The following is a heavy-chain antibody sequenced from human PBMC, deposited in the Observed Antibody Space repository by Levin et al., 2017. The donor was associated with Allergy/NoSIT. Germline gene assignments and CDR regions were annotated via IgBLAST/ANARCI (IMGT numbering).Heavy chain of an antibody. Sequence: GESLKISCAASGFTFSSYAMSWVRQAPGKGLEWVSAISGSGGSTYYADPVKGRFTISRDNSKNTLFLQMNSLRDEDTAVYYCAKDRGFGYGSGSYADSYYYYGMDVWGQGTTVTVSS. V-gene: IGHV3-23*01. CDR2: ISGSGGST. D-gene: IGHD3-10*01. CDR3: AKDRGFGYGSGSYADSYYYYGMDV. J-gene: IGHJ6*02. CDR1: GFTFSSYA.